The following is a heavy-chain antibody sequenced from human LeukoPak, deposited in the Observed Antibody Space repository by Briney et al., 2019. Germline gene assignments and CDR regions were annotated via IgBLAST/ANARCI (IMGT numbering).Heavy chain of an antibody. CDR1: GYTFTSYY. Sequence: ASVKVSCKASGYTFTSYYMHWVRQAPGQGLAWMGIINPSGGSTSYAQKFQGRVTMTRDMSTSTVYMELSSLRSEDTAVYYCARGFTVTYPGRLQFDWFDPWGQGTLVTVSS. D-gene: IGHD4-17*01. V-gene: IGHV1-46*01. CDR3: ARGFTVTYPGRLQFDWFDP. J-gene: IGHJ5*02. CDR2: INPSGGST.